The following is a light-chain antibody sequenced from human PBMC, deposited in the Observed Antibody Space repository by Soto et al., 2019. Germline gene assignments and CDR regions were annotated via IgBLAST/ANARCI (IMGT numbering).Light chain of an antibody. J-gene: IGKJ1*01. CDR3: QQYGLSPRT. Sequence: EIVLTQSPVTLSLSPGERATLSCRASQSVSSSYLAWYQQKPGQAPRLFIYAASIRATGIPDRFSGSGSGTDFTLTISRLEPEDFAVYYCQQYGLSPRTFGRGTKVDIK. CDR1: QSVSSSY. CDR2: AAS. V-gene: IGKV3-20*01.